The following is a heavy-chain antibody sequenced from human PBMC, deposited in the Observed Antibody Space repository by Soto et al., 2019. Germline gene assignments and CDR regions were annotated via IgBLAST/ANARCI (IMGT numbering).Heavy chain of an antibody. J-gene: IGHJ1*01. CDR3: ARDRVESGYPEYFQH. V-gene: IGHV3-53*01. CDR1: GFTVSSNY. CDR2: IYSGGST. D-gene: IGHD3-22*01. Sequence: EVQLVESGGGLIQPGGSLRLSCAASGFTVSSNYMSWVRQAPGKGLEWVSVIYSGGSTYYADSVKGRFTIYRDNSKNTLYLHMNSLSAQDTAVYYCARDRVESGYPEYFQHWGQGTLVTVSS.